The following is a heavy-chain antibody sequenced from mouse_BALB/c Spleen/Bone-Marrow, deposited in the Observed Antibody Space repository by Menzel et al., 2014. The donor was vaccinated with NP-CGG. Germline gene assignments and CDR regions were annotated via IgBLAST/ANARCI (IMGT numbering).Heavy chain of an antibody. D-gene: IGHD2-10*02. CDR3: ARWGYGSLGFAY. Sequence: VKLVESAVELARPGASVKMSCKASGYTFTVYTMHWVKQRPGQGLEWIGYINPSSGYAEYNQNFKDETALTADKSSSTAYMQLSSLTSEDSAVYYCARWGYGSLGFAYWGQGTLVTVSA. CDR2: INPSSGYA. CDR1: GYTFTVYT. J-gene: IGHJ3*01. V-gene: IGHV1-4*02.